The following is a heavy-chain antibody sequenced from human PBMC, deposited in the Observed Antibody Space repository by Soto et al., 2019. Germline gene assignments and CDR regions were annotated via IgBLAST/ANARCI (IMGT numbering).Heavy chain of an antibody. V-gene: IGHV3-9*01. CDR3: AKDAGATKYYFEY. CDR1: GFTFDDYA. CDR2: ISWNSGKI. J-gene: IGHJ4*02. Sequence: GWSLRLSCAASGFTFDDYAMHLVRQAPGKGLEWVSGISWNSGKIRYADSVKGRFTISRDNAKNSLYLQMNSLRAEDTALYYCAKDAGATKYYFEYWGEGTLVTVSS. D-gene: IGHD5-12*01.